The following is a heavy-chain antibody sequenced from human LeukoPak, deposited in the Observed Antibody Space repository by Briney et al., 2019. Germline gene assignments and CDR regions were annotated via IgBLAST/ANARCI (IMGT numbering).Heavy chain of an antibody. V-gene: IGHV4-39*01. D-gene: IGHD1-26*01. CDR2: VHFTGST. CDR3: ATLGLLRGAGFNLATHFDF. Sequence: SETLSLTCTVSGGSISSGGYYWSWIRQHPGEGLEMIGYVHFTGSTFYNSSLKSRVTISADTSQNQFTLSLTSVTAADTAVYYCATLGLLRGAGFNLATHFDFWGQGTLVTVSS. J-gene: IGHJ4*02. CDR1: GGSISSGGYY.